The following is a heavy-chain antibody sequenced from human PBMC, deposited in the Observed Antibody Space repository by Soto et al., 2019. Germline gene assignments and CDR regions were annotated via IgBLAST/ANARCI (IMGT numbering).Heavy chain of an antibody. V-gene: IGHV4-31*03. Sequence: PSETLSLTCTVSGGSISSGGYYWSWIRQHPGKGLEWIGYIYYSGSTYYNPSLKSRVTISVDTSKNQFSLKLSSVTAADTAVYYCARAPRIRAYFDYWGQGTLVTVSS. CDR3: ARAPRIRAYFDY. CDR1: GGSISSGGYY. J-gene: IGHJ4*02. D-gene: IGHD2-21*01. CDR2: IYYSGST.